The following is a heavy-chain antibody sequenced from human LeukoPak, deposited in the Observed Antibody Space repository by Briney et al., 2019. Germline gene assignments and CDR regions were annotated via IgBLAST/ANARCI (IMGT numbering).Heavy chain of an antibody. D-gene: IGHD6-19*01. V-gene: IGHV4-31*03. Sequence: PSQTLSLTCTVSGGSISSGGYCWSWIRQHPGKGLEWIGYIYYSGSTYYNPSLKSRVTISVDTSKNQFSLKLSSVTAADTAVYYCAGGWYQDYFDYWGQGTLVTVSS. CDR3: AGGWYQDYFDY. J-gene: IGHJ4*02. CDR1: GGSISSGGYC. CDR2: IYYSGST.